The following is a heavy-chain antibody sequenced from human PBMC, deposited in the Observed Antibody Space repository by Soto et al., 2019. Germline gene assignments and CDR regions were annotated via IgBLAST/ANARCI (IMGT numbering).Heavy chain of an antibody. Sequence: VQLVESGGGLVQPGRSLRLSCAASGFTFDDYAMHWVRQAPGKGLEWVSGISWNSGSIGYADSVKGRFTISRDNAKNSLYLQMNSLRAEDTALYYCAKDSSYSSSWTAFDYWGQGTLVTVSS. CDR1: GFTFDDYA. CDR3: AKDSSYSSSWTAFDY. J-gene: IGHJ4*02. CDR2: ISWNSGSI. V-gene: IGHV3-9*01. D-gene: IGHD6-13*01.